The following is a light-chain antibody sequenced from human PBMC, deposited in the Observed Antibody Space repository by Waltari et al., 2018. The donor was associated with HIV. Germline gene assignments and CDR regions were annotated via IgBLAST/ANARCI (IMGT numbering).Light chain of an antibody. V-gene: IGLV3-25*03. CDR2: EST. CDR1: SLSTED. J-gene: IGLJ2*01. CDR3: QSADTSPSKAI. Sequence: SYELTQSPSVSVSPGQTARIACFGESLSTEDVNCDQWKTGQAPVMVIYESTQRESRMSGRFSASRSGTTATLTITGVRTEDEADDFCQSADTSPSKAIFGGGTK.